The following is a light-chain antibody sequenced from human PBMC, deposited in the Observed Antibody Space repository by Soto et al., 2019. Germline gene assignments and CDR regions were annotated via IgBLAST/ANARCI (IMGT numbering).Light chain of an antibody. V-gene: IGKV1-39*01. J-gene: IGKJ4*01. CDR2: EAS. CDR1: QSISIY. CDR3: QHSYSTPLT. Sequence: DIQMTQSPSSLSESVGDRVTITCRASQSISIYLNWYQQKPGKAPKLLIYEASSLQSGVPSRFSGSGSGTDFTLTISRLQPEDFATYYCQHSYSTPLTFSGGTKVEIK.